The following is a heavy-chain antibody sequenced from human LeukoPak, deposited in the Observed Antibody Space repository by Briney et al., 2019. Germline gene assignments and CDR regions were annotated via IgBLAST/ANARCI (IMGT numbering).Heavy chain of an antibody. CDR1: GFTFSSYS. CDR2: ISTGSSSTI. V-gene: IGHV3-48*04. D-gene: IGHD3-10*01. CDR3: ARAMYGSGSYFGS. Sequence: GGSLRLSCAASGFTFSSYSMNWVRQAPGKGLEWVSYISTGSSSTIYYADSVKGRFAISRDNAKNSLYLQMNSLRVEDTAVYYCARAMYGSGSYFGSWGQGTLVTVSS. J-gene: IGHJ5*02.